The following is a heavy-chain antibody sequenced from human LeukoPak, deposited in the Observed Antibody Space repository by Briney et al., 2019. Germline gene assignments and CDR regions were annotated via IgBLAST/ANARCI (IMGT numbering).Heavy chain of an antibody. CDR1: GFTFSSYS. Sequence: GGSLRLSCAASGFTFSSYSMNWVRQAPGKGLEWVSSISSSSSYIYYADSVKGRFTISRDNAKNSLYLQMNNLRAEDTAVYYCVVLEWLIGYYYYMDVWGKGTTVTVSS. D-gene: IGHD3-3*01. CDR3: VVLEWLIGYYYYMDV. CDR2: ISSSSSYI. J-gene: IGHJ6*03. V-gene: IGHV3-21*01.